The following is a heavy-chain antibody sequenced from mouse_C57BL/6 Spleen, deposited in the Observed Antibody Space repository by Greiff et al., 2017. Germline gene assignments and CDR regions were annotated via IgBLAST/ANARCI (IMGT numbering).Heavy chain of an antibody. Sequence: QVQLQQSGAELVKPGASVKMSCKASGYTFTTYPIEWMKQNHGKSLEWIGNFHPYNDDTKYNEKFKGKATLTVEKSSRTVYLELSRLTSDDSAVYYCARGNYYGSSLWYFDVWGTGTTVTVSS. CDR2: FHPYNDDT. V-gene: IGHV1-47*01. J-gene: IGHJ1*03. D-gene: IGHD1-1*01. CDR1: GYTFTTYP. CDR3: ARGNYYGSSLWYFDV.